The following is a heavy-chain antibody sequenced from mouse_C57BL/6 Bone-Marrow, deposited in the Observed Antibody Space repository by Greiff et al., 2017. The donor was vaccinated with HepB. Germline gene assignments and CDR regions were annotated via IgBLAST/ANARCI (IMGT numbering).Heavy chain of an antibody. CDR1: GFTFSDYY. D-gene: IGHD1-1*01. CDR2: IRNGGGST. Sequence: EVNVVESGGGLVQPGGSLKLSCAASGFTFSDYYMYWVRQTPEKRLEWVAYIRNGGGSTYYPDTVKGRFTISRDNAKNTLYLQMSRLKSEDTAMYYCARHEVYYGSPLAYWGQGTLVTVSA. CDR3: ARHEVYYGSPLAY. V-gene: IGHV5-12*01. J-gene: IGHJ3*01.